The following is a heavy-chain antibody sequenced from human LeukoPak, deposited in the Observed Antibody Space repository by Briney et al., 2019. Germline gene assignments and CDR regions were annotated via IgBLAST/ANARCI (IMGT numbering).Heavy chain of an antibody. V-gene: IGHV3-23*01. D-gene: IGHD3-10*01. Sequence: GGSLRLSCAASGFNFNYHGMSWVRQAPGKGLQWVSAISGDGGTTYYADSVKGRFAISRDNSKNTLYLQMNSLRAEDTAVYYCARNSPDYYGSGSYYDYYYYMDVWGKGTTVTISS. CDR3: ARNSPDYYGSGSYYDYYYYMDV. CDR1: GFNFNYHG. CDR2: ISGDGGTT. J-gene: IGHJ6*03.